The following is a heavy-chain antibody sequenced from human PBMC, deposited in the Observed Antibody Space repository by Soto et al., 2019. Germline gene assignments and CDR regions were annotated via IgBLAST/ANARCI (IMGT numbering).Heavy chain of an antibody. CDR3: ARETINYDFWSGPGGNWFDP. D-gene: IGHD3-3*01. J-gene: IGHJ5*02. V-gene: IGHV6-1*01. Sequence: SQTLSLTCAISGDSVSSNSAAWNWIRQSPSRGLEWLGRTYYRSKWYNDYAVSVKSRITINPDTSKNQFSLQLNSVTPEDTAVYYCARETINYDFWSGPGGNWFDPRGQGTLVTVSS. CDR2: TYYRSKWYN. CDR1: GDSVSSNSAA.